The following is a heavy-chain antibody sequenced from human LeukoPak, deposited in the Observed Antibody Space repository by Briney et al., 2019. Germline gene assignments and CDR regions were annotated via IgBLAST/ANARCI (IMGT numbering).Heavy chain of an antibody. CDR3: VRVSCTDSSCYVDY. CDR1: GYTFTTNA. V-gene: IGHV7-4-1*02. D-gene: IGHD2-2*01. Sequence: ASVKVSCKASGYTFTTNAINWVRQAPGQGLEWMGWINTNTGNPTYAQGFTGRFVFSLDTSVSTAYLQISSLKAEDTAIYYCVRVSCTDSSCYVDYWGQGTLVTVSS. CDR2: INTNTGNP. J-gene: IGHJ4*02.